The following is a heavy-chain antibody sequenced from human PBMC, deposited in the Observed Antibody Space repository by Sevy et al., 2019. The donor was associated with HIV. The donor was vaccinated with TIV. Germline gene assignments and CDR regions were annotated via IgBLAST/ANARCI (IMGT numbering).Heavy chain of an antibody. V-gene: IGHV3-11*01. CDR3: ARWVGYDFRSGTHRNYYYGMDV. CDR1: GLTFSDYY. Sequence: GGSLRLSCAASGLTFSDYYMSWIRQAPGKGLEWVSYISSSGSTIYYADSVKGRFTISRDNAKNSLYLQMNSLRAEDTAVYYCARWVGYDFRSGTHRNYYYGMDVWGQGTTVTVSS. D-gene: IGHD3-3*01. CDR2: ISSSGSTI. J-gene: IGHJ6*02.